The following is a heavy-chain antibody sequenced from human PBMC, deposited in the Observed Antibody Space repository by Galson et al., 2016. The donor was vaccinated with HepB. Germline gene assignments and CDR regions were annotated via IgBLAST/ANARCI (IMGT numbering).Heavy chain of an antibody. D-gene: IGHD6-19*01. CDR3: ASPGGWFRN. CDR1: GFTVSTYN. CDR2: TSSSGGDT. J-gene: IGHJ4*02. Sequence: SLRLSCAVSGFTVSTYNMHGVRQAPGKAPDWIAFTSSSGGDTFYADSVKGRFTISRDNANNSLYLQMNSLRDEDTAVYYCASPGGWFRNWGQGTLVTVSS. V-gene: IGHV3-48*02.